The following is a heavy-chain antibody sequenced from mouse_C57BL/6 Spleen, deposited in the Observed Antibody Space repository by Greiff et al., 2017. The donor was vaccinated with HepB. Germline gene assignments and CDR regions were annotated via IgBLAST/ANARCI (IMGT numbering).Heavy chain of an antibody. Sequence: VQLQQSGAELVRPGASVTLSCKASGYTFTDYEMHWVKQTPVHGLEWIGAIDPETGGTAYNQKFKGKAILTADKSSSTAYMELRSLTSEDSAVYYCTRYGAFYAMDYWGQRTSVTVSS. D-gene: IGHD1-1*02. V-gene: IGHV1-15*01. CDR1: GYTFTDYE. CDR3: TRYGAFYAMDY. CDR2: IDPETGGT. J-gene: IGHJ4*01.